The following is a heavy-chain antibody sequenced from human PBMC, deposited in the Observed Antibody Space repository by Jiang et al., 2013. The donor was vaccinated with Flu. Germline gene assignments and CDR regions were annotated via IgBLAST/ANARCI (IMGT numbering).Heavy chain of an antibody. CDR3: ARERGSYGQYYFDY. D-gene: IGHD1-26*01. CDR1: GFTFSSYA. V-gene: IGHV3-30*04. CDR2: ISYDGSNK. Sequence: LVESGGGVVQPGRSLRLSCAASGFTFSSYAMHWVRQAPGKGLEWVAVISYDGSNKYYADSVKGRFTISRDNSKNTLYLQMNSLRAEDTAVYYCARERGSYGQYYFDYWGQGTLVTVSS. J-gene: IGHJ4*02.